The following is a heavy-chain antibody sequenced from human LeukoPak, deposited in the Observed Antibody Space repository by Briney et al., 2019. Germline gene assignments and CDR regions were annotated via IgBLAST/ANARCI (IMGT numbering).Heavy chain of an antibody. D-gene: IGHD3-10*01. J-gene: IGHJ4*02. V-gene: IGHV4-59*11. CDR2: IYYSGST. CDR1: AGSITSHY. CDR3: ARDGIRGVIMY. Sequence: SETLSLTCTISAGSITSHYWSWIRQPPGKGLNWIGYIYYSGSTNYNPSLQSRVTISADTSKNQFSLKLSSVTAADTAVYFCARDGIRGVIMYWGQGTLVTVSS.